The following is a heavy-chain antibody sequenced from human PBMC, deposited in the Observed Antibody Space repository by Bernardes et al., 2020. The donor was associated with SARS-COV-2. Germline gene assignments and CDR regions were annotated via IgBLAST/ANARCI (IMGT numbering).Heavy chain of an antibody. Sequence: GGSLRLSCAASGFTFSSHAMHWVRQAPGKGLEWVTVISDDGSNKYYGDSVKGRFTISRDNSKNTLYLQMGSLRAEDMAVYYCARVEYSGYDFGALDYWGQGTLVTVSS. CDR1: GFTFSSHA. CDR2: ISDDGSNK. J-gene: IGHJ4*02. D-gene: IGHD5-12*01. CDR3: ARVEYSGYDFGALDY. V-gene: IGHV3-30*03.